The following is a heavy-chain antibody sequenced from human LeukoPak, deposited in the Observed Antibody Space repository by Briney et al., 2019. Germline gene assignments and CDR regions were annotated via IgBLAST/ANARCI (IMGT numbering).Heavy chain of an antibody. Sequence: GGSLRLSCAASGFTFSSYAMHWVRQAPGKGLEWVAVISYDGSNKYYADSVKGRFTISRDNSKNTLYLQMNSLRAEDTAVYYCARDPLYYYDSSGYCEYWGQGTLVTVSS. D-gene: IGHD3-22*01. CDR3: ARDPLYYYDSSGYCEY. CDR2: ISYDGSNK. J-gene: IGHJ4*02. CDR1: GFTFSSYA. V-gene: IGHV3-30*04.